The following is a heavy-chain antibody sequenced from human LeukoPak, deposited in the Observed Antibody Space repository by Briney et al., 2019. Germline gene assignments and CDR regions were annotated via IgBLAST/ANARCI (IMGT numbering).Heavy chain of an antibody. Sequence: GGSLRLSCAASGFTFSSYGIHWARQAPGKGLEWVAVISYDGSNKYYADSVKGRFTISRDNSKNTLYLQMNSLRAEDTAVYYCAKSRYDSSGLMDYWGQGTLVTVSS. J-gene: IGHJ4*02. D-gene: IGHD3-22*01. V-gene: IGHV3-30*18. CDR2: ISYDGSNK. CDR3: AKSRYDSSGLMDY. CDR1: GFTFSSYG.